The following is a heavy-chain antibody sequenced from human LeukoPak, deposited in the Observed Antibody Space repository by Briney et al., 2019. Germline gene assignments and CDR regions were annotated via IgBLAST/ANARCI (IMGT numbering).Heavy chain of an antibody. CDR1: GGSFSGYY. CDR3: ARLLRTTFDY. J-gene: IGHJ4*02. CDR2: INHSGST. Sequence: LETLSLTCAVYGGSFSGYYWSWIRQPPGKGLEWIGEINHSGSTNYNPSLKSRVTISVDTSKNQFSLKLSSVTAADTAVYYCARLLRTTFDYWGQGTLVTVSS. D-gene: IGHD4-17*01. V-gene: IGHV4-34*01.